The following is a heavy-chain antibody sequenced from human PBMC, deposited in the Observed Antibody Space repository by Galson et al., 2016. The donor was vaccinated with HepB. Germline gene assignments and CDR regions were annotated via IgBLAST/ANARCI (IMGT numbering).Heavy chain of an antibody. J-gene: IGHJ5*02. V-gene: IGHV1-8*01. CDR1: GYTFSNYD. D-gene: IGHD2-2*02. CDR3: ARGQYQLLYGGNWFDP. Sequence: SVKVSCKAFGYTFSNYDTVWVRQASGQGLEWMAWMNPNSGNTGYATNFKGRLTLTRDTSISTAYMELSSLRFEDTAVYYCARGQYQLLYGGNWFDPWGQGTLVIVSS. CDR2: MNPNSGNT.